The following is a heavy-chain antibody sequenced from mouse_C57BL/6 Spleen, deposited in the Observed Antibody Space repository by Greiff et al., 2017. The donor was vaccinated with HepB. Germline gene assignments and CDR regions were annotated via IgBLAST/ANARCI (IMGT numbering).Heavy chain of an antibody. CDR1: GYTFTDYE. J-gene: IGHJ2*01. D-gene: IGHD1-1*01. Sequence: VQLQQSGAELVRPGASVTLSCKASGYTFTDYEMHWVKQTPVHGLEWIGAIDPETGGTAYNQKFKGKAILTADKSSSTAYMELRSRTAEDSAVYYCTRCITLDYWGQGTTLTVSS. CDR3: TRCITLDY. CDR2: IDPETGGT. V-gene: IGHV1-15*01.